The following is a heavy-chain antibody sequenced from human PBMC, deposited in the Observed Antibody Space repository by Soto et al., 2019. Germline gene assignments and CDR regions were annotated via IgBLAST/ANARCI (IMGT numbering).Heavy chain of an antibody. D-gene: IGHD2-2*01. CDR2: INHSGST. Sequence: SETLSLTCAVYGGSFSGYYWSWIRQPPGKGLEWIGEINHSGSTNYNPSLKSRVTISVDTSKNQFSLKLSSVTAADTAVYYCARASVVVPAANYYYGMDVWGQGTTVTVSS. CDR1: GGSFSGYY. V-gene: IGHV4-34*01. J-gene: IGHJ6*02. CDR3: ARASVVVPAANYYYGMDV.